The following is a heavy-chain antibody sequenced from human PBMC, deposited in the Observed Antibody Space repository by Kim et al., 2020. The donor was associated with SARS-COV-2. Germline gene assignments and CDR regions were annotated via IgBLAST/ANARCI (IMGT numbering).Heavy chain of an antibody. Sequence: SETLSLTCTVSGGSINTYYRNWIRQPPGKGLEWIGFIYYSGITKYNPSLKNRLTISRDTSKNNFSLKLTSVTAADTAVYYCATFGSGYGSGTYFDYWGQGVLVTVSS. CDR2: IYYSGIT. V-gene: IGHV4-59*12. CDR1: GGSINTYY. CDR3: ATFGSGYGSGTYFDY. J-gene: IGHJ4*02. D-gene: IGHD3-10*01.